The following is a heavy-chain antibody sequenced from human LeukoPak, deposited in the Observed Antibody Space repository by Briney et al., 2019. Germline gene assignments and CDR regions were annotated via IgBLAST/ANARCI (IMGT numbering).Heavy chain of an antibody. V-gene: IGHV4-59*08. CDR2: IYYSGST. D-gene: IGHD2-2*01. Sequence: SGTLSLTCTVSGGSISSYYWSWIRQPPGKGLEWIGYIYYSGSTNYNPSLKSRVTISVDTSKNQFSLKLSSVTAADTAVYYCARQAPDIVVVPAPSSYYYYCYGMDVWGQGTTVTVSS. CDR1: GGSISSYY. CDR3: ARQAPDIVVVPAPSSYYYYCYGMDV. J-gene: IGHJ6*02.